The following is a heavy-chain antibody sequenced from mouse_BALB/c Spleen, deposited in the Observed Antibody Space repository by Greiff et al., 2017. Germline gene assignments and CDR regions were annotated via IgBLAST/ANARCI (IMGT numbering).Heavy chain of an antibody. CDR2: IDPENGDT. J-gene: IGHJ4*01. D-gene: IGHD2-4*01. CDR3: NARLRPSYSALAY. Sequence: EVQLQQSGAELVRSGASVKLSCTASGFNIKDYYMHGVKQRPEQGLEWIGWIDPENGDTEYAPKFQGKATMTADTSSNTAYLQLSSLTSEDPAVSYCNARLRPSYSALAYWGPGTSVPVSS. V-gene: IGHV14-4*02. CDR1: GFNIKDYY.